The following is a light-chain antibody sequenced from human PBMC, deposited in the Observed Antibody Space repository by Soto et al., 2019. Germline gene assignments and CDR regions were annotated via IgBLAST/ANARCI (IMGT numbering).Light chain of an antibody. CDR1: QGIGDT. J-gene: IGKJ5*01. CDR3: QQRSNWPRT. Sequence: EVVMTQSPATLSVSPGEGVTLSCRASQGIGDTLAWYQQKPGQAPRLLIYDASNRATGIPARFSGSGSGTDFTLTISSLEPEDFAVYYCQQRSNWPRTFGQGTRLEIK. CDR2: DAS. V-gene: IGKV3-11*01.